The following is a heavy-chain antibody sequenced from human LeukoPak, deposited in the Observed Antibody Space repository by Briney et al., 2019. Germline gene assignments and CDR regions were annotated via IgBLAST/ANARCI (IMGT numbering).Heavy chain of an antibody. CDR3: ARDLSGVTGYTYGRGIDY. CDR1: GFTFSSYA. CDR2: ITGSGGRT. J-gene: IGHJ4*02. Sequence: PGGSLRLSCAASGFTFSSYAMNWVRQAPGKGLEWVSAITGSGGRTYYADSVKGRFTISRDNAKTSLYLQMNSLRAEDTAVYYCARDLSGVTGYTYGRGIDYWGQGTLVTVSS. D-gene: IGHD5-18*01. V-gene: IGHV3-23*01.